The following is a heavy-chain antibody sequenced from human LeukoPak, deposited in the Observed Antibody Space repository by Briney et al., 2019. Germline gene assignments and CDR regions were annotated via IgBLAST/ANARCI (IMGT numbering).Heavy chain of an antibody. V-gene: IGHV5-51*01. D-gene: IGHD2-21*02. CDR2: IYPGDSDT. J-gene: IGHJ4*02. CDR1: GYSFTSYW. Sequence: KAGECLKISCKGSGYSFTSYWIGWVRQMPGKGLEWMGIIYPGDSDTRYSPSFQGQVTISADKSISTAYLQWSSLKASDTAMYYCARLNTVDYCGGDCLLLDYWGQGTLVTVSS. CDR3: ARLNTVDYCGGDCLLLDY.